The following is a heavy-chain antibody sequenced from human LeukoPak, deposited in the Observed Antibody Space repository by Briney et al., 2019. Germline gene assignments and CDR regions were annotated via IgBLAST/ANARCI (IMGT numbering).Heavy chain of an antibody. CDR1: GYTLTGYY. CDR2: INPNGGGT. J-gene: IGHJ4*02. V-gene: IGHV1-2*02. CDR3: VPGGGTAAAATQRVYYFDY. D-gene: IGHD6-13*01. Sequence: GASVKVSCKASGYTLTGYYMHWVRQAPGQGLEWMGWINPNGGGTKYAQKFQGRVTMTRDTSINTAYMELSRLRSDDTAMYYCVPGGGTAAAATQRVYYFDYWGQGTLVTVSS.